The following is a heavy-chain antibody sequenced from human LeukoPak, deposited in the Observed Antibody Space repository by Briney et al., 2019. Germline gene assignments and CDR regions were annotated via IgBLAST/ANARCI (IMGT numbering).Heavy chain of an antibody. J-gene: IGHJ4*02. D-gene: IGHD6-19*01. CDR1: SGSISSSSYS. V-gene: IGHV4-39*01. CDR2: IYYSGST. Sequence: PSETLSLTCTVSSGSISSSSYSWGWIRQPPGKGLEWIGSIYYSGSTYYNPSLKSRVTISVDTSKNQFSLKLSSVTAADTAVYYCASGKQWLANFDYWGQGTLATVSS. CDR3: ASGKQWLANFDY.